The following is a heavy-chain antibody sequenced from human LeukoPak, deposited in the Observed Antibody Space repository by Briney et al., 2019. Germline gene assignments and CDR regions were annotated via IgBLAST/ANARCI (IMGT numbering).Heavy chain of an antibody. D-gene: IGHD3-16*02. J-gene: IGHJ5*02. Sequence: PSETLSLTCTLSGGSINTNDYYWGRIRQPPGKGLAWIGSFGNGRNAFYNPSLQSRVTISVDASTNQFSLRLTSVTAADTAMYYCGRHAPYRNFDLWGQGTLVTVSS. V-gene: IGHV4-39*01. CDR2: FGNGRNA. CDR3: GRHAPYRNFDL. CDR1: GGSINTNDYY.